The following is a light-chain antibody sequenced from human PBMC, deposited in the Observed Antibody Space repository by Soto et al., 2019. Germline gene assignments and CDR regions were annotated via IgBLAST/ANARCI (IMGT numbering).Light chain of an antibody. CDR3: QQYANSPFT. Sequence: EIVLTQSPGTLPLSPGERATLSCRASQSVSSNYLVWYQQKPGQAPRPLIYGASSRATCIPDRFSGSGSGTDFTLTLSRLEPEDFAVYYCQQYANSPFTFGQGTKLEIK. V-gene: IGKV3-20*01. J-gene: IGKJ2*01. CDR1: QSVSSNY. CDR2: GAS.